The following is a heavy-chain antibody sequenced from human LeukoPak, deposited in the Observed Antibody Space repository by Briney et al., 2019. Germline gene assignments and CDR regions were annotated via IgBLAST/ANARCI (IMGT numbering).Heavy chain of an antibody. CDR3: AGTTLRFMEY. CDR1: GASIISFY. Sequence: SETLSLTCTVSGASIISFYWNWIRQPPGKGLEWIGYIYSTGSANYNPSLKSRVTISVDTSKNQFSLKLTSVTAADTAVYYCAGTTLRFMEYWGQGTLVTVSS. CDR2: IYSTGSA. V-gene: IGHV4-59*01. J-gene: IGHJ4*02. D-gene: IGHD3-3*01.